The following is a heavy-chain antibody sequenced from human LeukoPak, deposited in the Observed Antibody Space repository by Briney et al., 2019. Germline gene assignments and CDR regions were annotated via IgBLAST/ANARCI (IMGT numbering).Heavy chain of an antibody. Sequence: GGSLRLSCAASGFTFSSYEMNWVRQAPGKGLEWVSYISSGGGGIFYADSVKGRFTISRDNAKNSLHLQMNSLRAEDTAVYYCARNGASHPSIYYFDYWGQGTLVTVSS. V-gene: IGHV3-48*03. J-gene: IGHJ4*02. CDR2: ISSGGGGI. CDR1: GFTFSSYE. D-gene: IGHD4-17*01. CDR3: ARNGASHPSIYYFDY.